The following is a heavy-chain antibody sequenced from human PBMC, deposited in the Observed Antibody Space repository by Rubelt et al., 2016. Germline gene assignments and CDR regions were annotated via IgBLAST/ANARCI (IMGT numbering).Heavy chain of an antibody. CDR3: ARDTVARRQDVQDY. CDR1: GGSLRGSSYY. Sequence: QLQLQESSPRLVKPSETLSLICNVSGGSLRGSSYYWGWIRQPPGKGLEWIGSLSYTGSTSYNPSLKSRFTISLHTSNRQFSLNLTYVAAADTAVYFCARDTVARRQDVQDYWGQGTLVTVSS. J-gene: IGHJ4*02. V-gene: IGHV4-39*07. D-gene: IGHD6-19*01. CDR2: LSYTGST.